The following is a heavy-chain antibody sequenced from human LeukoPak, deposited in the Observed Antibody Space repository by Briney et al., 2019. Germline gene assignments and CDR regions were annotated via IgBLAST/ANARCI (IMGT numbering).Heavy chain of an antibody. CDR1: GASLDSTRYY. CDR3: ARINIVVLPDLLEWGDYCDH. D-gene: IGHD3-3*01. J-gene: IGHJ1*01. Sequence: SETLSLTCTVSGASLDSTRYYWGWIRQPPGRGLEWIGSIFSGGDTYYAAALKSRATISVDTSKNVVSLRLNSVTAADTALYYFARINIVVLPDLLEWGDYCDHWSEGTLVTVSS. V-gene: IGHV4-39*01. CDR2: IFSGGDT.